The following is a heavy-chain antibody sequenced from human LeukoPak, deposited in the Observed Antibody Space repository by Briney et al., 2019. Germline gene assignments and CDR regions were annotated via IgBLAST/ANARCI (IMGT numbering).Heavy chain of an antibody. CDR3: AREGGSYFPDAFGI. Sequence: GGSLRLSCAASGFTFSSYSMNWVRQAPGKGLEWVSYISSSSSTIYYADSVKGRFTISRDNAKNSLYLQMNSLRAEDTAVYYCAREGGSYFPDAFGIWGQGTMVTVSS. CDR2: ISSSSSTI. J-gene: IGHJ3*02. V-gene: IGHV3-48*01. CDR1: GFTFSSYS. D-gene: IGHD1-26*01.